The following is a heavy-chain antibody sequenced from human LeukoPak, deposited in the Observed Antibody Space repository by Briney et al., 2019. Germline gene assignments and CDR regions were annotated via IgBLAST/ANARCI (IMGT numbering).Heavy chain of an antibody. Sequence: GGSLRLSCAASGFTFSSYAMSWVRQAPGKGLERVSAIRDSGSSTHYADSVKGRFTTSRDNSKNTLFLQMNSLRAEDTAIYYCAKYGPQDSGSSHFDYWGQGALVTVSS. J-gene: IGHJ4*02. V-gene: IGHV3-23*01. D-gene: IGHD1-26*01. CDR1: GFTFSSYA. CDR2: IRDSGSST. CDR3: AKYGPQDSGSSHFDY.